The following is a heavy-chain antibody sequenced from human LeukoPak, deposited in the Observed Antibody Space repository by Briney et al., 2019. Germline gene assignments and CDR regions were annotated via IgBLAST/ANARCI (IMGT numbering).Heavy chain of an antibody. J-gene: IGHJ4*02. V-gene: IGHV4-34*01. D-gene: IGHD3-10*01. Sequence: SETLSLTCAVYGVSFSGYYWSWIRQPPGKGLEWIGEINHSGSTNYNPSLKSRVTISVDTSKNRFSLKLSSVTAADTAVYYCARGGRITMVRGVNGLGYWGQGTLVTVSS. CDR2: INHSGST. CDR1: GVSFSGYY. CDR3: ARGGRITMVRGVNGLGY.